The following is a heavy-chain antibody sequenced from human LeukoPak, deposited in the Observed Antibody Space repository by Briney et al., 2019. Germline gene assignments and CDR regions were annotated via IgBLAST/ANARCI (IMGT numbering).Heavy chain of an antibody. J-gene: IGHJ4*02. CDR1: GFTFSSYA. D-gene: IGHD3-16*01. CDR3: AKETSFGNFVTIDC. V-gene: IGHV3-23*01. Sequence: GGSLRLSCAASGFTFSSYAMSWVRQAPGKGLEWVSAISGSGGSTYYADSVKGRFTISRDNSKNTLYLQMNSLRAEDTAIYYCAKETSFGNFVTIDCWGQGALVTVSS. CDR2: ISGSGGST.